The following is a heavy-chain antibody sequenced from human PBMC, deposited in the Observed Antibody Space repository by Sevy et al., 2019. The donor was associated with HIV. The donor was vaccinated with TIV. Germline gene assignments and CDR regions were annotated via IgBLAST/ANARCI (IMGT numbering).Heavy chain of an antibody. CDR3: ARDDRPSGWLFDY. J-gene: IGHJ4*02. CDR2: INRDGSTK. V-gene: IGHV3-7*01. CDR1: GFTFSSYW. Sequence: EGSLRLSCAASGFTFSSYWMTWVRQAPGKGLEWVANINRDGSTKNYVDSVKGRFTISRDNAKNSLYLEMNSLRAEDTAVYYCARDDRPSGWLFDYWGQGTLVTVSS. D-gene: IGHD6-19*01.